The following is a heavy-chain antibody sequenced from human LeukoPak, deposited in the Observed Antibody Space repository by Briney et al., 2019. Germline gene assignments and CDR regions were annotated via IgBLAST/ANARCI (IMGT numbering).Heavy chain of an antibody. J-gene: IGHJ4*02. CDR3: AKARQLWLPFFDD. Sequence: GGSLRLSCVASGFTLDDYAMHWVRQAPGKGLEWVAGISWSSGKIVYADSVKGRFTVSRDNAKKSLYVQMNSLTTEDTALYYCAKARQLWLPFFDDWGQGTVVTVSS. D-gene: IGHD5-18*01. CDR2: ISWSSGKI. CDR1: GFTLDDYA. V-gene: IGHV3-9*01.